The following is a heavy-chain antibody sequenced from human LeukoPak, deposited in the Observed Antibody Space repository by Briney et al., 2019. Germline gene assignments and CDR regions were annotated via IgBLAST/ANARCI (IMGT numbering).Heavy chain of an antibody. J-gene: IGHJ3*02. CDR3: ARSGSYWVFAAFDI. Sequence: SETLSLTCAVYGGSFSGYYWSWIRQPAGKGLEWIGRIYTSGSTNYNPSLKSRVTMSVDTSKNQFSLKLSSVTAADTAVYYCARSGSYWVFAAFDIWGQGTMVTVSS. D-gene: IGHD1-26*01. V-gene: IGHV4-59*10. CDR1: GGSFSGYY. CDR2: IYTSGST.